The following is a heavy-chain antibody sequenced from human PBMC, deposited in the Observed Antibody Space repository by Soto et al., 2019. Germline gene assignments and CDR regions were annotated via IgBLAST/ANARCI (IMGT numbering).Heavy chain of an antibody. J-gene: IGHJ6*02. CDR3: ARDDNSNYHCYGMDV. V-gene: IGHV1-18*01. Sequence: QVQLVQSGAEVKKPGASVKVSCKASGYTFTSYGISWVRQAPGQGLEWMGWISAYNGNTNYAQKLQGRVTMTTDTSTSTAYMARRSLRSDDTAVYYCARDDNSNYHCYGMDVWGQGTTVTVSS. CDR2: ISAYNGNT. CDR1: GYTFTSYG. D-gene: IGHD3-22*01.